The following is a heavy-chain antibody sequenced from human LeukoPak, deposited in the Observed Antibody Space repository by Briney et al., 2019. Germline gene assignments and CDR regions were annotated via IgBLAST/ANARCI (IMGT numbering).Heavy chain of an antibody. Sequence: PGGSLRLSCAASGFTFSNYAVMWVRQAPGKGLEWVASIMQGGSEKYYVDSVKGRFTISRDNALNSLYLQMNSLRAEDTAVYYCARGSYYDTSGYVNWYFDLWGRGTLVKVSS. CDR2: IMQGGSEK. CDR3: ARGSYYDTSGYVNWYFDL. CDR1: GFTFSNYA. J-gene: IGHJ2*01. V-gene: IGHV3-7*01. D-gene: IGHD3-22*01.